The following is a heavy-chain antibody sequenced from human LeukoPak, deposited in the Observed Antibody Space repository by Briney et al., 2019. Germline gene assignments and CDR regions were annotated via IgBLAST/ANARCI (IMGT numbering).Heavy chain of an antibody. CDR1: GGTFSSYA. CDR2: IIPIFGTA. J-gene: IGHJ4*02. CDR3: AREERDSGYDYFDY. Sequence: SVKVSCKASGGTFSSYAISWVRQAPGQGLEWMGGIIPIFGTANYAQKFQGRVTITADESTSTAYMELSSLRSEDTAVYCCAREERDSGYDYFDYWGQGTLVTVSS. V-gene: IGHV1-69*13. D-gene: IGHD5-12*01.